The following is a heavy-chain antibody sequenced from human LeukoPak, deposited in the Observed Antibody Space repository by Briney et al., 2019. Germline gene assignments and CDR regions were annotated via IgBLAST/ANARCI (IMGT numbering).Heavy chain of an antibody. CDR2: IYPGDSET. Sequence: GESLKISCKGSGYSFTSYGISWVRQMPGKGLEWMGIIYPGDSETRYNPPFQGQVTISADKSISTAYLQWSSLKASDTAMYYCARCLPALDYWGQGSLVTVSS. J-gene: IGHJ4*02. CDR1: GYSFTSYG. CDR3: ARCLPALDY. V-gene: IGHV5-51*01.